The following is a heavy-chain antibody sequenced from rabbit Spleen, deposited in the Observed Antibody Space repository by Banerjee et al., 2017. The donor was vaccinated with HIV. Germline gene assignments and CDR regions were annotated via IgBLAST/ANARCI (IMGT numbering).Heavy chain of an antibody. Sequence: QSLEESGGGLVQPEGSLTLTCKASGFSFNSGYDMCWVRQAPGKGLEWIGCIYTGNAKTYYASWAKGRFTISKSSSTTVTLQMTSLTAADTATYFCARGGGLWGQGTLVTVS. CDR2: IYTGNAKT. CDR3: ARGGGL. CDR1: GFSFNSGYD. J-gene: IGHJ6*01. V-gene: IGHV1S40*01.